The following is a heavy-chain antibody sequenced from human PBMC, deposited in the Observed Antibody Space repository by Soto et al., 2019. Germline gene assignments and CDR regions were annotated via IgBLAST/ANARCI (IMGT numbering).Heavy chain of an antibody. J-gene: IGHJ4*02. CDR2: IYSRGGT. Sequence: EVQVVESGGGLVQPGGSLRLSCAASGFTVSNNYMTWVRQAPGKGLEWVSLIYSRGGTDYADSVKGRFTISRDNSKNIIYLQMNSLRGKDTAVYYCARGGSGSQTVGYWGQGARVTVSS. V-gene: IGHV3-66*01. D-gene: IGHD1-26*01. CDR3: ARGGSGSQTVGY. CDR1: GFTVSNNY.